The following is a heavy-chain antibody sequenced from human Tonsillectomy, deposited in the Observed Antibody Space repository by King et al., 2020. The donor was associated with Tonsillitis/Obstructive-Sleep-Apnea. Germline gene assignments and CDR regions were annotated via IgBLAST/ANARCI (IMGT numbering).Heavy chain of an antibody. Sequence: VQLQQWGAGLLKPSETLSLTCAVYGGSFSGYYWSWIRQPPGKGLEWIGEINHSGSTNYNPSLKSRVTISEDTSKNQFSLKLSSVNAADTAVYYCARGPSKMGYCSSTSCYTGMDVWGQGTTVTVSS. CDR2: INHSGST. D-gene: IGHD2-2*02. CDR1: GGSFSGYY. V-gene: IGHV4-34*01. J-gene: IGHJ6*02. CDR3: ARGPSKMGYCSSTSCYTGMDV.